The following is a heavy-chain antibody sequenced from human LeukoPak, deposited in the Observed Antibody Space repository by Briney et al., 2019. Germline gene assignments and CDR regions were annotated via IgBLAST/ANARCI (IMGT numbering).Heavy chain of an antibody. CDR3: AKTPVVRLSAFDI. V-gene: IGHV4-34*01. D-gene: IGHD3-22*01. CDR2: INHIGIT. CDR1: GGSFSGYV. Sequence: SETLSLTCGVYGGSFSGYVWSWIRQPPGEGLQWIGEINHIGITTYNPSLKSQVTIPLDTSRNQFSLKLTSVTAADTAVYCCAKTPVVRLSAFDIWGQGTLVTVSS. J-gene: IGHJ3*02.